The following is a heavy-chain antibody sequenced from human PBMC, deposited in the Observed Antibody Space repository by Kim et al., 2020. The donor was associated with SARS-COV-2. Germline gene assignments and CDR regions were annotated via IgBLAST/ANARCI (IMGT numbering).Heavy chain of an antibody. Sequence: RFTISRDNSKNTLYLQMNSLRAEDTAVYYCAKVSDYYDSSGLTELYGMDVWGQGTTVTVSS. J-gene: IGHJ6*02. V-gene: IGHV3-30*02. D-gene: IGHD3-22*01. CDR3: AKVSDYYDSSGLTELYGMDV.